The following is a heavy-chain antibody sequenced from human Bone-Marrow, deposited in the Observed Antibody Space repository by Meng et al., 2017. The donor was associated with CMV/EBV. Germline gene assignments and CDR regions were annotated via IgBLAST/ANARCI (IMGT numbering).Heavy chain of an antibody. CDR3: VRAPAGGFWSAYYRDYFYYGMDV. Sequence: GESLKISCAASGFTFSSYGMHWVRQAPGKGLEWVAVIWYDGSNKYYADSVKGRFTISRDNSKNTLWLQMNSLRVEDTAVYYCVRAPAGGFWSAYYRDYFYYGMDVWGQGTTVTVSS. CDR1: GFTFSSYG. D-gene: IGHD3-3*01. J-gene: IGHJ6*02. CDR2: IWYDGSNK. V-gene: IGHV3-33*01.